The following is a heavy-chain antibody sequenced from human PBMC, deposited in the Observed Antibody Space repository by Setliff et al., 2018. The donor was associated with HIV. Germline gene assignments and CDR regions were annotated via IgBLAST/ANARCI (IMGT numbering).Heavy chain of an antibody. CDR1: GYKFTSYY. J-gene: IGHJ4*02. CDR2: INPSIVST. Sequence: ASVKVSCKASGYKFTSYYIHWVRQAPGQGLEWMGIINPSIVSTTYAEKFQGRVAMTRDTSTGTVYMELSSLKSEDTAIYYCTRTPGAWQNYFDYWGQGTPVTVSS. D-gene: IGHD2-15*01. CDR3: TRTPGAWQNYFDY. V-gene: IGHV1-46*03.